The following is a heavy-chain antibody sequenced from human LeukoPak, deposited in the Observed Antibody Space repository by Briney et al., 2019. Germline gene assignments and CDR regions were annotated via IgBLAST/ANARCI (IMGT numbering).Heavy chain of an antibody. D-gene: IGHD3-10*01. CDR3: AKDRISYYGSGSQFDY. Sequence: GGSLRLPCAASGFTFSSYAMSWVRQAPGKGLEWVSAISGSGGSTYYADSVKGRFTISRDNSKNTLYLQMNSLRAEDTAVYYCAKDRISYYGSGSQFDYWGQGTLVTVSS. CDR2: ISGSGGST. V-gene: IGHV3-23*01. J-gene: IGHJ4*02. CDR1: GFTFSSYA.